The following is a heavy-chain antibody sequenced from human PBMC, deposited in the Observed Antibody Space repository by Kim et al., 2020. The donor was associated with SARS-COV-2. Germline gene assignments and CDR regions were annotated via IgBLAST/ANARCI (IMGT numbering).Heavy chain of an antibody. J-gene: IGHJ1*01. D-gene: IGHD6-13*01. CDR2: ISAYNGNT. CDR1: GYTFTSYG. CDR3: ARGGEQQLVQAEYFQH. Sequence: ASVKVSCKASGYTFTSYGISWVRQAPGQGLEWMGWISAYNGNTNYAQKLHGRVTMTTDTSTSTAYMELRSLRSDDTAVYYCARGGEQQLVQAEYFQHWGQGTLVTVSS. V-gene: IGHV1-18*04.